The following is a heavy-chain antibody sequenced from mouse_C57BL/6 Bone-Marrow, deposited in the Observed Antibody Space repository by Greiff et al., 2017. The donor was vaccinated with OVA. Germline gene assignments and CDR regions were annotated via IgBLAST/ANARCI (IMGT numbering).Heavy chain of an antibody. D-gene: IGHD1-1*01. CDR3: ARYHPYYYGSSYVGWYAMDY. J-gene: IGHJ4*01. V-gene: IGHV5-6*01. CDR2: ISSGGSYT. CDR1: GFTFSSYG. Sequence: EVKLMESGGDLVKPGGSLKLSCAASGFTFSSYGMSWVRQTPDKRLEWVATISSGGSYTYYPDSVKGRFTISRDNAKNTLYLQMSSLKSEDTAMYYCARYHPYYYGSSYVGWYAMDYWGQGTSVTVSS.